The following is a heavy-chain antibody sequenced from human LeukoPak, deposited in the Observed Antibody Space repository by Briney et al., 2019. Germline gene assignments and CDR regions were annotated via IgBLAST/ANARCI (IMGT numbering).Heavy chain of an antibody. J-gene: IGHJ4*02. V-gene: IGHV4-34*01. CDR3: ARARYGSYYPY. CDR2: INHSGST. Sequence: PSETLSLTCAVYGGSFSGYYWSWIRQPPGKGLEWIGEINHSGSTNYNPSLKSRVTISVDTSKNQFSLKLSSVTAADTAVYCCARARYGSYYPYWGQGTLVTVSS. CDR1: GGSFSGYY. D-gene: IGHD1-26*01.